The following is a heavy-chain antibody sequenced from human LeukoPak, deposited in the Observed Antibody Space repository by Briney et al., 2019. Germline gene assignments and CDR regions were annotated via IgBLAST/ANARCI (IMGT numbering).Heavy chain of an antibody. Sequence: GGSLRLSCAASGFTFSSYVMHWVRQAPGKGLEWVAGISSDGSNQYYADSVKGRFTISRDNSENTLYLQMNSLRPEDTALYYCARLSFYDILTGYYNLIHSTFDYWGPGTPVTVSS. CDR3: ARLSFYDILTGYYNLIHSTFDY. V-gene: IGHV3-30-3*01. J-gene: IGHJ4*02. D-gene: IGHD3-9*01. CDR1: GFTFSSYV. CDR2: ISSDGSNQ.